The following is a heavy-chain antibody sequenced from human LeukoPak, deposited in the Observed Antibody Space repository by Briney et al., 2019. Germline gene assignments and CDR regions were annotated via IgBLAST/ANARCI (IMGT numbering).Heavy chain of an antibody. V-gene: IGHV3-21*01. D-gene: IGHD4-17*01. Sequence: PGGSLRLSCAASGFTFSSYSMNWVRQAPGKGLEWVSSISSSSSYIYYADSVKGRFTISRDNAKNSLYLQMNSLRAEDTALYYCARDPGTVTTLYDYWGQGTLVTVSS. CDR2: ISSSSSYI. J-gene: IGHJ4*02. CDR1: GFTFSSYS. CDR3: ARDPGTVTTLYDY.